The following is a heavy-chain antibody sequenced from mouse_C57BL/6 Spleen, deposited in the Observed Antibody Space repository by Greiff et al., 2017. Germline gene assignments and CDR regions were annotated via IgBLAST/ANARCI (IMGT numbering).Heavy chain of an antibody. CDR1: GFSLTSYG. CDR2: IWSGGST. Sequence: QLVESGPGLVQPSQSLSITCTVSGFSLTSYGVHWVRQSPGKGLEWLGVIWSGGSTDYNAAFISRLSISKDNSKSQVFFKMNSLQADDTAIYYCARYLTGHFDYWGQGTTLTVSS. V-gene: IGHV2-2*01. J-gene: IGHJ2*01. CDR3: ARYLTGHFDY. D-gene: IGHD4-1*01.